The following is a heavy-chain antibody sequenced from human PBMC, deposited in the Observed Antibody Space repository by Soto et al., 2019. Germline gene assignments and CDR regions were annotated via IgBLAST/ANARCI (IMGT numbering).Heavy chain of an antibody. CDR2: IYYSGST. CDR1: GVSISSSSYY. Sequence: SETLSLTCTVSGVSISSSSYYWGWIRQPPGKGLEWIGSIYYSGSTYYNPSLKSRVTISVDTSKNQFSLKLSSVTSADTAVYYCARIGTTSDFDYWGQGTLVTVSS. V-gene: IGHV4-39*07. J-gene: IGHJ4*02. D-gene: IGHD1-1*01. CDR3: ARIGTTSDFDY.